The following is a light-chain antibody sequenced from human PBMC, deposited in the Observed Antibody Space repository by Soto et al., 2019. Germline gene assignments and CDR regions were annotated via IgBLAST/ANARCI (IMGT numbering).Light chain of an antibody. Sequence: SYELTQPLSVSVALGQTARITGGGSNIGSKNVHWYQQKPGQAPVMVLYRDTSRPSGIPERFSGSNSGNTASLTISRAQAGDEADYYCQVWDSTADVVFGGGTKLTVL. J-gene: IGLJ2*01. CDR2: RDT. CDR1: NIGSKN. V-gene: IGLV3-9*01. CDR3: QVWDSTADVV.